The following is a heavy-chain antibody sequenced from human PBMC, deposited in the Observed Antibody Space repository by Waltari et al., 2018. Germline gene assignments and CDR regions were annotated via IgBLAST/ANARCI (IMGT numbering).Heavy chain of an antibody. CDR1: GFTFDAFA. Sequence: EVQLLESGGGLVQPGGSLRLSCAASGFTFDAFAMTWVRQAVGKGLEWVSSISGSGGITYYAESVKGRFTISRDNAKKTLYLQMNSLRAEDTALYYCAKSPTLIRGIPYSWGQGTLVTVSS. CDR2: ISGSGGIT. V-gene: IGHV3-23*01. CDR3: AKSPTLIRGIPYS. J-gene: IGHJ4*02. D-gene: IGHD3-10*01.